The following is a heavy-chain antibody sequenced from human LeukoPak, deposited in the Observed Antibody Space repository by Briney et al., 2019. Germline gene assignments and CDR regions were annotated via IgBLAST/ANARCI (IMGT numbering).Heavy chain of an antibody. D-gene: IGHD6-13*01. CDR3: ARSAAAGTIELDY. V-gene: IGHV3-13*01. CDR2: IGTPGDT. CDR1: GFTFSSFD. Sequence: GGSLRLSCVASGFTFSSFDMHWVRQATRKVLEWVSGIGTPGDTYYPGSVKGRFTISRENAKNSLYLQMNSLRAGDTAVYYCARSAAAGTIELDYWGQGTLVTVSS. J-gene: IGHJ4*02.